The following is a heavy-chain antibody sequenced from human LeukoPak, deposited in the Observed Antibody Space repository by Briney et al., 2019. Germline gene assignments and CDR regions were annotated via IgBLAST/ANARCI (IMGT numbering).Heavy chain of an antibody. CDR1: GGTFSSYA. J-gene: IGHJ4*02. CDR3: ARITSGYYYGSGAYYFDY. V-gene: IGHV1-69*13. Sequence: ASVRVSCKASGGTFSSYAISWVRQAPGQGLEWMGGIIPIFGTANYAQKFQGRVTITADESTSTAYMELSSLRSEDTAVYYCARITSGYYYGSGAYYFDYWGQGTLVTVSS. D-gene: IGHD3-10*01. CDR2: IIPIFGTA.